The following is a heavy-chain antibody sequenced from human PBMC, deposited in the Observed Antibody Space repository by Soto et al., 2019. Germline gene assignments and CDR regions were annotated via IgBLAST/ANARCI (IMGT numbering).Heavy chain of an antibody. Sequence: QVQLVQSGAAVRKPGASVKVSCKASGYTFTSYDINWVRQAPGLGLEWMGWLNPDIGTTGYAQKFQGRVTLTRVTSINTADMELSSLTCEDTAVYYCASGLVYSYSGSYFVDYLFDPWGQGTLVIVSS. D-gene: IGHD3-22*01. CDR2: LNPDIGTT. J-gene: IGHJ5*02. CDR1: GYTFTSYD. CDR3: ASGLVYSYSGSYFVDYLFDP. V-gene: IGHV1-8*02.